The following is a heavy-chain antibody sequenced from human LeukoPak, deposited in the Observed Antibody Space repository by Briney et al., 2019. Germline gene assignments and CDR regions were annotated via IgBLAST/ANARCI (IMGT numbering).Heavy chain of an antibody. V-gene: IGHV3-21*01. CDR3: ATVGGVSGRAFDM. D-gene: IGHD2-8*01. J-gene: IGHJ3*02. Sequence: PGGSLRLSCTASGFTFNGYSMNWVRQAPGKGLEWVSSISTSSSYIYYADSVKGRFTISRNNPKNSLYLQMNSLRAEDTAVYYCATVGGVSGRAFDMWGQGTVVTVSS. CDR1: GFTFNGYS. CDR2: ISTSSSYI.